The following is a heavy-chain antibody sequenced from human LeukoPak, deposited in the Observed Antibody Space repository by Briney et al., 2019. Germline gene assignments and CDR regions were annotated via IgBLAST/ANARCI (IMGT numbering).Heavy chain of an antibody. D-gene: IGHD3-9*01. Sequence: XRQPPGKGLEGIGEINHSGSTNYNPSLKSRVTISVDTSKNQFSLKLSSVTAADTAVYYCARGRAYFDWGQGTLVTVSS. J-gene: IGHJ4*02. CDR3: ARGRAYFD. CDR2: INHSGST. V-gene: IGHV4-34*01.